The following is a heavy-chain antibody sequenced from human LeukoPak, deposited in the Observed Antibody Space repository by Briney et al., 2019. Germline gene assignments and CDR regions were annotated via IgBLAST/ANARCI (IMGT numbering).Heavy chain of an antibody. CDR3: AKGPGRGDYDSSGRIDY. CDR2: ISYDGSNK. CDR1: GFTFSSYG. Sequence: GGSLRLSCAASGFTFSSYGMHWVRQAPGKGLEWVAVISYDGSNKYYADSVKGRFTISRDNSKNTLYLQMNSLRAEDTAVYYCAKGPGRGDYDSSGRIDYWGQGTLVTVSS. V-gene: IGHV3-30*18. D-gene: IGHD3-22*01. J-gene: IGHJ4*02.